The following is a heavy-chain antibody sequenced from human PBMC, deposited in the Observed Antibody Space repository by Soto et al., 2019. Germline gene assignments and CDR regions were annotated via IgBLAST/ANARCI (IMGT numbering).Heavy chain of an antibody. CDR3: AKGGVGYSYGYYFDY. CDR1: GFTFSSYA. CDR2: ISGSGGST. J-gene: IGHJ4*02. Sequence: GGSLRLSCAASGFTFSSYAMSWVHQAPGKGLEWVSGISGSGGSTHYADSVKGRFTISRDNSKNTLYLQMNSLRAEDTAFFYCAKGGVGYSYGYYFDYWGQGTLVTVSS. D-gene: IGHD5-18*01. V-gene: IGHV3-23*01.